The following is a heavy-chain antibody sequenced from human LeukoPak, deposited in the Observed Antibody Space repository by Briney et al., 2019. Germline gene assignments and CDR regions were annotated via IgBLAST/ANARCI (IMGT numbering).Heavy chain of an antibody. V-gene: IGHV1-18*04. Sequence: ASVKVSCKASGFIFSNFGFIWVRQAPGQGFEWLGWISGANGDTYYTRRFQGRFTITPDTSTNTAYMELRSLRSDDTALYYCARRSSDDASDIWGQGTLVTVSS. CDR2: ISGANGDT. CDR1: GFIFSNFG. J-gene: IGHJ3*02. CDR3: ARRSSDDASDI.